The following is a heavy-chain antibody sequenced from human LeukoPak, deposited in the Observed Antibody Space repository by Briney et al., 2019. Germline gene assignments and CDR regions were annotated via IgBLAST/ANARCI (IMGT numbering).Heavy chain of an antibody. V-gene: IGHV3-30*18. CDR2: ISHDGSNE. CDR1: GFTYSNYG. J-gene: IGHJ4*02. CDR3: AKERIAAGGFDY. D-gene: IGHD6-6*01. Sequence: PGRPLRLSCAASGFTYSNYGMHWVRQVPGKGLERVAVISHDGSNEYYADFVKGRFTISRDNSKNTLYLQMNSLRAEDTAVYYCAKERIAAGGFDYWGQGTLVTVSS.